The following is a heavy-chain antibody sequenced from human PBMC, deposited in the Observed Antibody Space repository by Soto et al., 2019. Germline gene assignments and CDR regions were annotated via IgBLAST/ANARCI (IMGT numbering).Heavy chain of an antibody. CDR3: AISSGWSHDAFDI. D-gene: IGHD6-19*01. CDR1: GYIFTSYD. CDR2: MNPNSGNT. Sequence: GASVKVSCKASGYIFTSYDINWVRQATGQGLEWMGWMNPNSGNTGYAQKFQGRVTMTRNTSISTTYMELSSLRSEDTAVYYLAISSGWSHDAFDIWGQGTMVTVAS. J-gene: IGHJ3*02. V-gene: IGHV1-8*01.